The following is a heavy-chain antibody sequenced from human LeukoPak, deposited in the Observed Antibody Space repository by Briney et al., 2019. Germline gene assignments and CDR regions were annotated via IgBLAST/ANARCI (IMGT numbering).Heavy chain of an antibody. CDR3: AREVEQWLYYGMDV. J-gene: IGHJ6*02. D-gene: IGHD6-19*01. V-gene: IGHV3-7*01. CDR1: GFTFSSYW. Sequence: GGSLRLSCAASGFTFSSYWMSWVRQAPGKGLEWVANIKQDGSEKYYLDSVKGRFTISRDNAKNSLYLQMNSLRADDKAVYYCAREVEQWLYYGMDVWGQGTTVTVSS. CDR2: IKQDGSEK.